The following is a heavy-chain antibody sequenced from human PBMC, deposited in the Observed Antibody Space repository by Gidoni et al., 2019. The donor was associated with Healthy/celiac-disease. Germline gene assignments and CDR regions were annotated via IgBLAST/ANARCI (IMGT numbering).Heavy chain of an antibody. J-gene: IGHJ4*02. Sequence: EVRLVESGGGLVKPGGSRRHSCAASGFTFSSYSMNWVRQAPGKGLEWVSSISSSSSYIYYADSVKGRFTISRDNAKNSLYLQMNSLRAEDTAVYYCARDPVAGTGYWGQGTLVTVSS. V-gene: IGHV3-21*01. CDR1: GFTFSSYS. CDR3: ARDPVAGTGY. D-gene: IGHD6-19*01. CDR2: ISSSSSYI.